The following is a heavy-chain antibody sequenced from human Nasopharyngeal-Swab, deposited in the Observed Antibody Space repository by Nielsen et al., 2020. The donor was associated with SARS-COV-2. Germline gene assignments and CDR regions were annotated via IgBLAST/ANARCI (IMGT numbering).Heavy chain of an antibody. Sequence: GGSLRLSCKGSGYSFTSYWISWVRQMPGNGLEWMGRIDPSDSYTNYSPSFQGHVTISADKSISTAYLQWSSLKASDTAMYYCARQKAVAFYYYYGMDVWGQGTTVTVSS. CDR3: ARQKAVAFYYYYGMDV. CDR1: GYSFTSYW. CDR2: IDPSDSYT. D-gene: IGHD6-19*01. V-gene: IGHV5-10-1*01. J-gene: IGHJ6*02.